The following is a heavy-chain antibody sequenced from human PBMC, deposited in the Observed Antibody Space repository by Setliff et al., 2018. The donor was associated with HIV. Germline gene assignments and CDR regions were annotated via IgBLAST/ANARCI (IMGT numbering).Heavy chain of an antibody. Sequence: VGSLRLSCAASGFTFSSYGMHWVRQAPGKGLEWVAVIWYDGSNKYYADSVKGRFTISRDNSKNTVYLQMNSLRAEDTAVYYCAKDPTIYNDHRNQGWWFDPWGQGTLVTVPQ. CDR3: AKDPTIYNDHRNQGWWFDP. CDR2: IWYDGSNK. J-gene: IGHJ5*02. D-gene: IGHD1-20*01. V-gene: IGHV3-33*06. CDR1: GFTFSSYG.